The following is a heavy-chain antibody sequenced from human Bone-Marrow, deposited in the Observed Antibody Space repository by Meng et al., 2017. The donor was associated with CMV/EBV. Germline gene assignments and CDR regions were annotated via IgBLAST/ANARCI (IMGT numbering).Heavy chain of an antibody. CDR2: INPSGST. CDR1: GGSFSGYS. J-gene: IGHJ4*02. D-gene: IGHD3-10*01. Sequence: CPVFGGSFSGYSWRWLPQPPGKGLELIGEINPSGSTNYNPSLKSRVTISVDTSKNQFSLKLSSVTAADTAVYYCARGRGMVRGVITYWGQGTLVTVSS. V-gene: IGHV4-34*01. CDR3: ARGRGMVRGVITY.